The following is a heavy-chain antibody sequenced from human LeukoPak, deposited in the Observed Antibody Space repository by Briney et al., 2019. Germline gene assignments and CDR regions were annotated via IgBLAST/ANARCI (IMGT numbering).Heavy chain of an antibody. D-gene: IGHD5-12*01. Sequence: ASVKVSCKASGYTFTGYYMHWVRQAPGQGLEWMGWINPNSGNTGYAQKFQGRVTMTRNTSISTAYMELSSLRSEDTAVYYCARGIVATEVPNYYYYGMDVWGQGTTVTVSS. CDR2: INPNSGNT. CDR1: GYTFTGYY. J-gene: IGHJ6*02. CDR3: ARGIVATEVPNYYYYGMDV. V-gene: IGHV1-8*02.